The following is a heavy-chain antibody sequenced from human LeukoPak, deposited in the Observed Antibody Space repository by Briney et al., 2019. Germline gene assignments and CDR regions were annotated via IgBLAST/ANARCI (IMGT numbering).Heavy chain of an antibody. CDR3: ARNLYYYGSGSYYPQYYFDC. V-gene: IGHV1-69*13. CDR2: IIPIFGTA. CDR1: GGTFSSYA. D-gene: IGHD3-10*01. J-gene: IGHJ4*02. Sequence: ASVKVSCKASGGTFSSYAISWVRQAPGQGLEWMGGIIPIFGTANYAQKFQGRVTITADESTSTAYMELSSLRSEDTAVYYCARNLYYYGSGSYYPQYYFDCWGQGTLVTVSS.